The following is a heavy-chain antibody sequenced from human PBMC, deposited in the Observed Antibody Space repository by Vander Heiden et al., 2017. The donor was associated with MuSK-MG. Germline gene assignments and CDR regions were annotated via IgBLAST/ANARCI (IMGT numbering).Heavy chain of an antibody. Sequence: EGQLVESGGGLVQPGGSLRLSCAASGFLFSGFWMSWVRQAPGRGLEWVANIKEDGTVQYYVDSVKGRFTISRDNAKNSLYLQMNSLRAEDTAVYYCARDRGWLAHDSWGQGALVTVSS. V-gene: IGHV3-7*01. D-gene: IGHD2-15*01. J-gene: IGHJ4*02. CDR2: IKEDGTVQ. CDR3: ARDRGWLAHDS. CDR1: GFLFSGFW.